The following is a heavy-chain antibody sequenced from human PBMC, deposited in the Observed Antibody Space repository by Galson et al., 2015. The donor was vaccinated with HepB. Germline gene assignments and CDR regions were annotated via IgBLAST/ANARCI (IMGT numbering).Heavy chain of an antibody. Sequence: QSGAEVKKPGESLRISCKGSGYSFTSYWISWVRQMPGKGLEWMGRIDPSDSYTNYSPSFQGHVTISADKSISTAYLQWSSLKASDTAMYYCARIPRAYGDPGRRTEVDYWGQGTLVTVSS. CDR1: GYSFTSYW. J-gene: IGHJ4*02. CDR2: IDPSDSYT. V-gene: IGHV5-10-1*01. D-gene: IGHD4-17*01. CDR3: ARIPRAYGDPGRRTEVDY.